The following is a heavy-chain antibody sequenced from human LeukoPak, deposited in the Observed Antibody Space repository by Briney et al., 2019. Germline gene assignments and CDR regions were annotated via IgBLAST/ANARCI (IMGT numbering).Heavy chain of an antibody. CDR2: IYTSGST. CDR3: AREGVVPAHNWFDP. D-gene: IGHD2-2*01. Sequence: PSETLSLTCTVSGVSISSYYWSWVRQPAGKGLEWIGRIYTSGSTNYNPSLNSRVTMSVDTSKNQFSLKLSSVTAADTAVYYCAREGVVPAHNWFDPWGQGTLVTVSS. J-gene: IGHJ5*02. CDR1: GVSISSYY. V-gene: IGHV4-4*07.